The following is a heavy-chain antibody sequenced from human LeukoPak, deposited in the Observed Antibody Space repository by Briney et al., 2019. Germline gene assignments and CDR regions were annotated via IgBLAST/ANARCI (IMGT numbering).Heavy chain of an antibody. D-gene: IGHD5-18*01. Sequence: SETLSLTCTVSGGSISSYYWSWIRQPPGKGLEWIGYIYYSGSTNYNPSLKSRVTISVDTSKNQFSPKLSSVTAADTAVYYCARSYGRGAFDIWGQGTMVTVSS. CDR2: IYYSGST. J-gene: IGHJ3*02. CDR1: GGSISSYY. V-gene: IGHV4-59*08. CDR3: ARSYGRGAFDI.